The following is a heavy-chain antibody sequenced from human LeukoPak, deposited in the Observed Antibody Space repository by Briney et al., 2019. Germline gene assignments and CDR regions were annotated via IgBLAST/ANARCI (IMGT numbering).Heavy chain of an antibody. CDR1: GYTLTGYY. D-gene: IGHD1-14*01. J-gene: IGHJ4*02. V-gene: IGHV1-2*02. Sequence: AASVKVSCKASGYTLTGYYMHWVRQAPGQGLEWMGWINPNSGGTKYAQKYQGRVSLTRDTSISTAYMELTRLTSDDTAVYYCARDLDFHQPLVSYPHEYWGQGTLVTVSS. CDR2: INPNSGGT. CDR3: ARDLDFHQPLVSYPHEY.